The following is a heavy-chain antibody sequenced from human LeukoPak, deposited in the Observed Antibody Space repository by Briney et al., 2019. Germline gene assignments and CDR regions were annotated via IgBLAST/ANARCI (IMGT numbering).Heavy chain of an antibody. CDR2: INNSGSTI. CDR1: EFPLSSYE. V-gene: IGHV3-48*03. Sequence: GSLLLSFAASEFPLSSYEMNWVRQAPGEGLEWVSSINNSGSTIYYTDSVKGRVTISRDNSRNKLFLQMNSLGGDDKAVYFCEREGYAEIDYWGQGTLVTVSS. D-gene: IGHD5-18*01. J-gene: IGHJ4*02. CDR3: EREGYAEIDY.